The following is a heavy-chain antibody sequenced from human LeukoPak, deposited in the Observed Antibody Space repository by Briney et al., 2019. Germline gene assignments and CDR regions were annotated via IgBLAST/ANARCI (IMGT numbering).Heavy chain of an antibody. CDR2: IYYSGST. CDR3: ARVSCSSTSCYEDYYYYYGMDV. D-gene: IGHD2-2*01. CDR1: GGSISSYY. V-gene: IGHV4-59*01. J-gene: IGHJ6*02. Sequence: SETLSLTCTVSGGSISSYYWSWIRQPPGKGLEWIGYIYYSGSTNYNPSLKSRVTISVGTSKNQFSPKLSSVTAADTAVYYCARVSCSSTSCYEDYYYYYGMDVWGQGTTVTVSS.